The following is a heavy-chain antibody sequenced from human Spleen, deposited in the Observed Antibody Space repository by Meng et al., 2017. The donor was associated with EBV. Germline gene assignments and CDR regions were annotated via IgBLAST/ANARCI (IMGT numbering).Heavy chain of an antibody. D-gene: IGHD3/OR15-3a*01. CDR1: GLTFSTYA. CDR3: ARPFPRRSDWRFDY. V-gene: IGHV3-30-3*01. J-gene: IGHJ4*02. CDR2: ISYNGNNK. Sequence: QRVGYGGGVVRPWRCQRLCCAASGLTFSTYAMHWVRQAPGKGLEWVALISYNGNNKYYADSVKGRFSISRDISENTLYLQMNSLRTDVTAVYYCARPFPRRSDWRFDYWGQGTLVTVLL.